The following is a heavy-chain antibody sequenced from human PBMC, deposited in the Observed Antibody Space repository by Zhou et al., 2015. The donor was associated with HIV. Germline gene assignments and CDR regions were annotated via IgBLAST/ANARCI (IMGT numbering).Heavy chain of an antibody. J-gene: IGHJ4*02. CDR3: ASGGRPRGFFDY. D-gene: IGHD3-10*01. CDR2: IIPIFGTA. CDR1: GGTFSSYA. Sequence: LVQSGTEVRKPGSSVNVSCKASGGTFSSYAISWVRQAPGQGLEWMGGIIPIFGTANYAQKFQGRVTITADKSTSTAYMELSSLRSEDTAVYYCASGGRPRGFFDYWGQGTLVTVSS. V-gene: IGHV1-69*06.